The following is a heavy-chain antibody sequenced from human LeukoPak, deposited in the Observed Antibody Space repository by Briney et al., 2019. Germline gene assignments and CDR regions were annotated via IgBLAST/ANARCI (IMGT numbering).Heavy chain of an antibody. J-gene: IGHJ6*04. V-gene: IGHV3-74*01. Sequence: GGSLRLSCAASGFTFSNYWMHWVRQAPGKGLVWVSRINSDGSRTTYADSVKGRFTISRDNAKNTLYLQMNSLRAEDTAVYYCARDGRQHFDWLPLDVWGKGTTVIVSS. CDR1: GFTFSNYW. D-gene: IGHD3-9*01. CDR3: ARDGRQHFDWLPLDV. CDR2: INSDGSRT.